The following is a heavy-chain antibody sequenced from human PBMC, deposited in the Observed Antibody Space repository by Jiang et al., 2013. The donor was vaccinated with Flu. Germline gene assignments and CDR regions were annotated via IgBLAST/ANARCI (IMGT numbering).Heavy chain of an antibody. J-gene: IGHJ5*02. V-gene: IGHV1-69*01. D-gene: IGHD2-15*01. CDR2: IIPIFGTA. CDR1: GGTFSSYA. CDR3: AVQEGVVVVAATHNWFDP. Sequence: EVKKPGSSVKVSCKASGGTFSSYAISWVRQAPGQGLEWMGGIIPIFGTANYAQKFQGRVTITADESTSTAYMELSSLRSEDTAVYYCAVQEGVVVVAATHNWFDPWGQGTLVTVSS.